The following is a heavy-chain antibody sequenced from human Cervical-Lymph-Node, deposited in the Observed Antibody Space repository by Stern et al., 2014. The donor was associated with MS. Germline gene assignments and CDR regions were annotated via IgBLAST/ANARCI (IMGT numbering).Heavy chain of an antibody. D-gene: IGHD3-10*01. Sequence: VQLVESGPGLVKPSETLSLTCTVSGGSTSSSNYYWGWIRQPPGKGLEWIASISHSGSSYSIPSLKSRLTIPIDTSKTHFSLKLISVTAADTAVYYCASLNGSGSYPDYWGQGTLVIVSS. J-gene: IGHJ4*02. CDR3: ASLNGSGSYPDY. V-gene: IGHV4-39*01. CDR2: ISHSGSS. CDR1: GGSTSSSNYY.